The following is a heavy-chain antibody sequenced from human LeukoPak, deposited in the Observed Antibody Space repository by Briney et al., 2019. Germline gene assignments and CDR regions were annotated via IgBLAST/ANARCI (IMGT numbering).Heavy chain of an antibody. CDR1: GGSISSYY. CDR3: ARDGDGYSDY. CDR2: IYYSGST. D-gene: IGHD5-24*01. J-gene: IGHJ4*02. V-gene: IGHV4-59*01. Sequence: SETLSLTCTVSGGSISSYYWSWIRQPPGKGLEWIGYIYYSGSTNYNPSLKSRVTISVDTSKNQFSLKLSSVTAADTAAYYCARDGDGYSDYWGQGTLVTVSS.